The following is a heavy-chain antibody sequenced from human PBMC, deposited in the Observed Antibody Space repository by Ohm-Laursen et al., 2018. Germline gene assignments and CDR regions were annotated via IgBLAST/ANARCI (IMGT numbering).Heavy chain of an antibody. D-gene: IGHD6-13*01. V-gene: IGHV1-69*13. CDR1: GGTFSSYA. CDR2: FIPIFGTA. CDR3: AREKRIAAAGKLAYYGRDV. Sequence: GASVRVSCKASGGTFSSYAIGWVRQAPGQGLGWMGGFIPIFGTANYAQKFQSRVTITADESTSTAYMELSSLRSEDTAVYYCAREKRIAAAGKLAYYGRDVWGQGTTVTVSS. J-gene: IGHJ6*02.